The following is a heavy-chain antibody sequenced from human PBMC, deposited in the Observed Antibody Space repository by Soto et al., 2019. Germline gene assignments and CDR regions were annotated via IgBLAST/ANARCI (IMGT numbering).Heavy chain of an antibody. D-gene: IGHD3-9*01. CDR3: ARRPVLRYFDWLLSPDDAFDI. CDR2: INAGNGNT. V-gene: IGHV1-3*01. J-gene: IGHJ3*02. CDR1: GYTFTSYA. Sequence: QVQLVQSGAEVKKPGASVKVSCKASGYTFTSYAMHWVRQAPGQRLEWMGWINAGNGNTKYSQKFQGRVTITRDTSASTAYMELSSPRSEDTAVYYCARRPVLRYFDWLLSPDDAFDIWGQGTMVTVSS.